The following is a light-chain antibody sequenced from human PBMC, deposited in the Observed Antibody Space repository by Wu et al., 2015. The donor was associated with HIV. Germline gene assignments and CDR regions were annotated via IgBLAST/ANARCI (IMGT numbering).Light chain of an antibody. Sequence: EIVLTQSPATLSFSPGETATLSCRASQSVSGALAWYQKRPGQSPRLLMYDASSRATGIPARFSGSGSATDFTLTISSLEPEDSAIYYCQQHRNWPLTFGQGTRPDIK. CDR2: DAS. CDR3: QQHRNWPLT. J-gene: IGKJ5*01. CDR1: QSVSGA. V-gene: IGKV3-11*01.